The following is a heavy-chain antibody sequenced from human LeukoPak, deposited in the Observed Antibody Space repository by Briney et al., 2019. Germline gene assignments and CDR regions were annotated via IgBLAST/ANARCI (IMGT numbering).Heavy chain of an antibody. V-gene: IGHV1-58*02. J-gene: IGHJ4*02. CDR3: ARAGYYYDSSGYLLA. CDR1: GFTFTSSA. CDR2: IVVGSGNT. D-gene: IGHD3-22*01. Sequence: ASVKVSCKASGFTFTSSAMQWVRQARGQRLEWIGWIVVGSGNTNYAQKFQERVTITRDMSTSTAYMELRSLRSDDTAVYYCARAGYYYDSSGYLLAWGQGTLVTVSS.